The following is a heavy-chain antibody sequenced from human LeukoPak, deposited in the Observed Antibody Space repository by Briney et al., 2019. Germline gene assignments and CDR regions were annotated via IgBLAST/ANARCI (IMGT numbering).Heavy chain of an antibody. J-gene: IGHJ5*02. Sequence: ASVKVPCKASGYTFTSYGISWVRQAPGKGLEWMGWLSAYNGHTNYAQKLQGRVTMTTDTSTSTAYMELRSLRSDDTAVYYCARYGDMVLTNWFDPWGQGTLVTVSS. D-gene: IGHD2-15*01. CDR3: ARYGDMVLTNWFDP. CDR1: GYTFTSYG. CDR2: LSAYNGHT. V-gene: IGHV1-18*01.